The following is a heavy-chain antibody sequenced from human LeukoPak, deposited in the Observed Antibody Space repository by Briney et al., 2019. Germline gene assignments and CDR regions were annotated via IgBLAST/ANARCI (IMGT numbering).Heavy chain of an antibody. D-gene: IGHD6-13*01. CDR2: IYTSGST. V-gene: IGHV4-4*08. CDR3: ARVTGYIIEDYFDY. CDR1: GGSISSYY. Sequence: SETLSLTCTVSGGSISSYYWSWIRQPPGKGLEWLGRIYTSGSTNYNPSLKSRVTISVDTSKNQFSLKLSSVTAADTAVYYCARVTGYIIEDYFDYWGQGTLVTVSS. J-gene: IGHJ4*02.